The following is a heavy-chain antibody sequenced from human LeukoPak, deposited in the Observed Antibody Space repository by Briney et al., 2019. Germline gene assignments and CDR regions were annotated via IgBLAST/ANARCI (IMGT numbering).Heavy chain of an antibody. CDR1: GFTVSNAW. D-gene: IGHD3-10*01. J-gene: IGHJ4*02. CDR3: ATSGNYLY. CDR2: IKSKPDGGTT. Sequence: MTGGSLRLSCAASGFTVSNAWMSWVRQPPGKGREWVGRIKSKPDGGTTDYAAPVKGRFTISRDDTQNTLYLQMNSPKTEDTAVYYCATSGNYLYWGQGTLVTVSS. V-gene: IGHV3-15*01.